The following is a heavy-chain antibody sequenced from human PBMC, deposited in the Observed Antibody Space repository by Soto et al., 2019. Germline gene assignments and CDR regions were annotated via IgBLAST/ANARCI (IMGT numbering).Heavy chain of an antibody. CDR1: GYTFTSYG. CDR3: ARAPGGYDFWSGSVTRNWFDP. Sequence: ASVKVSCKASGYTFTSYGISWVRQAPGQGLEWMGWISAYNGNTDYAQKLQGRVTMTTDTSPSTAYMELRILRSDDTAVYYCARAPGGYDFWSGSVTRNWFDPWGQGTLVTVSS. V-gene: IGHV1-18*01. J-gene: IGHJ5*02. D-gene: IGHD3-3*01. CDR2: ISAYNGNT.